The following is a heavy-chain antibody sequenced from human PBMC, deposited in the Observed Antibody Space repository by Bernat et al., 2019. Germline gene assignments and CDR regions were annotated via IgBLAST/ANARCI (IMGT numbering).Heavy chain of an antibody. J-gene: IGHJ5*02. D-gene: IGHD4-4*01. Sequence: EMQLVESGGGLVKPGGSLRLSCTAPGFTFGAFSMNLVRQAPGKVLAWLSYISRISSHIYYADSVKGRFTISRNNAKSTLYLQMNSLRADDTAVYYCAGDPADSLTRNWFDPWGQGTLVTVSS. V-gene: IGHV3-21*05. CDR2: ISRISSHI. CDR3: AGDPADSLTRNWFDP. CDR1: GFTFGAFS.